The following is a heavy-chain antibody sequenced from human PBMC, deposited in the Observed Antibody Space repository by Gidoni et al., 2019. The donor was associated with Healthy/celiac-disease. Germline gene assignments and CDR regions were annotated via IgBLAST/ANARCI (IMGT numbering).Heavy chain of an antibody. CDR2: LSRSSSTI. CDR3: ARLAGTSTYFDY. D-gene: IGHD1-1*01. CDR1: GFTFSSYS. J-gene: IGHJ4*02. V-gene: IGHV3-48*02. Sequence: EGQLVESGGGLVQPGGSLRLSRETSGFTFSSYSMNWVRQAPGKGLEWVSYLSRSSSTIYYADSVKGRFTISRDNAKNSLYLQMNSLRDEDTSVYYCARLAGTSTYFDYWGQGTLVPVSS.